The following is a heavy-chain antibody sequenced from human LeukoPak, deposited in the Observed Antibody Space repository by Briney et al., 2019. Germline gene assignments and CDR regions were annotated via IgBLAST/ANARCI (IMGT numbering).Heavy chain of an antibody. V-gene: IGHV4-39*07. CDR3: ARDHRKGYYYDSSGPSAAFGI. D-gene: IGHD3-22*01. CDR2: IYYSGST. Sequence: SETLSLTCTVSGGSISSSSYYWGWIRQPPGKGLEWIGSIYYSGSTYYNPSLKSRVTISVDTSKNQFSLKLSSVTAADTAVYYCARDHRKGYYYDSSGPSAAFGIWGQGTMVTVSS. J-gene: IGHJ3*02. CDR1: GGSISSSSYY.